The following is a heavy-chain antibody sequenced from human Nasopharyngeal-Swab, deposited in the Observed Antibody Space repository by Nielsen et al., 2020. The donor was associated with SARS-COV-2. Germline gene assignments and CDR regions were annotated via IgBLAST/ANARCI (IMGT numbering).Heavy chain of an antibody. D-gene: IGHD3-3*01. J-gene: IGHJ5*02. CDR2: IYYSGST. V-gene: IGHV4-30-4*01. CDR3: ARAAVRITIFGVVKDWFDP. Sequence: WIRQPPGKGLEWLGYIYYSGSTYYNPSLKSRVTISVDTSKNQFSLKLSSVTAADTAVYYCARAAVRITIFGVVKDWFDPWGQGTLVTVSS.